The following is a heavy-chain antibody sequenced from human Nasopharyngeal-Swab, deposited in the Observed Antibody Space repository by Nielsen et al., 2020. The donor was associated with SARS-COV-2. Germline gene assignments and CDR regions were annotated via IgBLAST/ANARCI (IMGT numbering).Heavy chain of an antibody. Sequence: VRLAPGKGLEWVANIKQDGSEKYYVDSVKGRFTISRDNAKNSLYLQMNSLRAEDTAVYYCARDLRHYDFWSGYYTGIYFQHWGQGTLVTVFS. CDR3: ARDLRHYDFWSGYYTGIYFQH. V-gene: IGHV3-7*03. D-gene: IGHD3-3*01. CDR2: IKQDGSEK. J-gene: IGHJ1*01.